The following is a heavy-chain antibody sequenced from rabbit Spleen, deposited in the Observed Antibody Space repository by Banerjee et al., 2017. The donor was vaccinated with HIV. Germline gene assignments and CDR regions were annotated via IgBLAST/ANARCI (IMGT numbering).Heavy chain of an antibody. CDR3: VREVAARFNL. CDR1: GFDFSSYG. J-gene: IGHJ4*01. V-gene: IGHV1S7*01. Sequence: QLKEIGGGLVQPGGSLKLSCKASGFDFSSYGVSWVRQAPGKGLEWIGYIDPIFQVTTNANWVNGRFSISRENAQNPVYLQLNSLTAADTATYFCVREVAARFNLWGPGALVTVS. D-gene: IGHD4-1*01. CDR2: IDPIFQVT.